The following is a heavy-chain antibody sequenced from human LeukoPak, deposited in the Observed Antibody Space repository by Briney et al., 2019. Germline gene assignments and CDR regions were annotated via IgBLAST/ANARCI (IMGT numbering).Heavy chain of an antibody. CDR3: AKVPYTSGSYYRFFDY. CDR1: GFTFSSYS. J-gene: IGHJ4*02. D-gene: IGHD3-10*01. Sequence: GGSLRLSCAASGFTFSSYSMSWVRQPPGKGLEWVSTISGSGGSTYYADSVKGRFTISRDNSKSTLYLQMNSLRAEDTAVYFCAKVPYTSGSYYRFFDYWGQGTLVTVSS. CDR2: ISGSGGST. V-gene: IGHV3-23*01.